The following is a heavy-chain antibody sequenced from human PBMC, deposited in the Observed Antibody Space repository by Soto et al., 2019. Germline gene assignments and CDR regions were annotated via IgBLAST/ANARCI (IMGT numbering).Heavy chain of an antibody. Sequence: QVQLQESGPGLVKPSQTLSLTCTVSGGSINSGDYYWSWIRQPPGKGLEWIGYIYYSGSTYYNPSLKRRLSISAXTXKXXFSLKLSSVTAADTAVYYCARAKVLVTVTTPWFDPWGQGTLVTVSS. CDR3: ARAKVLVTVTTPWFDP. CDR1: GGSINSGDYY. J-gene: IGHJ5*02. CDR2: IYYSGST. V-gene: IGHV4-30-4*01. D-gene: IGHD4-17*01.